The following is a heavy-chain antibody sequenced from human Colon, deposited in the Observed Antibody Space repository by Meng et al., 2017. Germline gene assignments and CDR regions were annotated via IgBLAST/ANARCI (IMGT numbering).Heavy chain of an antibody. J-gene: IGHJ4*02. CDR1: GDSVSSKTAV. CDR2: TYYRAKWNH. D-gene: IGHD3-16*02. Sequence: HLPPSGPGLVNPSQTLSLTCAISGDSVSSKTAVWNWIRQSPSRGLEWLVRTYYRAKWNHDYAESLRGRITINPDTSNNQISLQLNSVTPEDTAVYYCTRGLEFYRFEYWGQGTLVTVSS. V-gene: IGHV6-1*01. CDR3: TRGLEFYRFEY.